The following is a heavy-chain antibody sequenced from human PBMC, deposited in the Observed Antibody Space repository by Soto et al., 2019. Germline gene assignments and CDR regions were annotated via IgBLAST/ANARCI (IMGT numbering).Heavy chain of an antibody. V-gene: IGHV3-53*01. Sequence: DVQLVESEGGLIQPGGSLRLSCVASGLTVSGQKYMAWVRQAPGRGPEWLSGVYDLDGTYYADSVRGRFTTSIDSSRTTVYLQMRDLRPEDTALYFCATWHLLEHAYDIWGQGTMVTVSS. CDR1: GLTVSGQKY. D-gene: IGHD1-26*01. J-gene: IGHJ3*02. CDR2: VYDLDGT. CDR3: ATWHLLEHAYDI.